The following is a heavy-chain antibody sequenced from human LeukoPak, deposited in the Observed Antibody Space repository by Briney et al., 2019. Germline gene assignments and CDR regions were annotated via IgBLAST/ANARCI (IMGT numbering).Heavy chain of an antibody. CDR1: GYTFTGYY. V-gene: IGHV1-2*02. CDR3: ATLDSSSWNHFDY. D-gene: IGHD6-13*01. Sequence: AASVTVSFKASGYTFTGYYMHWVRQAPGQGLEWMGWINPNSGGTNYAQKFQGRVTMTRDTSISTAYMELSRLRSDDTAVYYCATLDSSSWNHFDYWGQGTLVTVSS. J-gene: IGHJ4*02. CDR2: INPNSGGT.